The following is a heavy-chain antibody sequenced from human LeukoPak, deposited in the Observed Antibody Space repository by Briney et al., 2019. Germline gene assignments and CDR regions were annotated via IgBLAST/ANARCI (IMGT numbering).Heavy chain of an antibody. CDR3: AREAASSGWYARKYYFDY. V-gene: IGHV4-34*01. CDR2: IYHSGST. CDR1: GGSFSGYY. J-gene: IGHJ4*02. Sequence: SETLSLTCAVYGGSFSGYYWSWIRQPPGKGLEWIGEIYHSGSTNYNPSLKSRVTISVDTSKNQFSLKLSSVTAADTAVYYCAREAASSGWYARKYYFDYWGQGTLVTVSS. D-gene: IGHD6-19*01.